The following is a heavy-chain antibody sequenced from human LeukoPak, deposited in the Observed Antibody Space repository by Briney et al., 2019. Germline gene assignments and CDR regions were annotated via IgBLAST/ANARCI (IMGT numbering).Heavy chain of an antibody. CDR1: GFSISSGYY. V-gene: IGHV4-38-2*02. CDR2: IYRSGNT. D-gene: IGHD2-21*02. J-gene: IGHJ2*01. CDR3: ARDWVVTSYWYCDL. Sequence: PSETLSLTCAVSGFSISSGYYWGWIRQPPGKGLEYIGSIYRSGNTYYNPSLKSRVTISVDTSKNQFFLKLSSVTAADTAVYYCARDWVVTSYWYCDLWGRGTLVTVSS.